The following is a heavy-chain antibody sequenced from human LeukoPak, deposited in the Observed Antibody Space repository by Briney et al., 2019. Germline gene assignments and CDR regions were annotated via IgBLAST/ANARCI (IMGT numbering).Heavy chain of an antibody. D-gene: IGHD1-1*01. J-gene: IGHJ4*01. Sequence: ASVKVSCKTSGYTFSNYGISWVRQAPGQGLEWMGWITAYNGNRLYAQRFQGRITLTTDTSTSTSYMELRSLEYDGTAIYYCARDNDKVVDHWGQGTLVTVSS. V-gene: IGHV1-18*01. CDR2: ITAYNGNR. CDR1: GYTFSNYG. CDR3: ARDNDKVVDH.